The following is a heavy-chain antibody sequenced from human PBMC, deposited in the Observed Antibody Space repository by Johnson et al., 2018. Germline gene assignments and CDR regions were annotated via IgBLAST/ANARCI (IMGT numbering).Heavy chain of an antibody. V-gene: IGHV4-59*01. Sequence: QVQLQESGPGLVKPSETLSLTCTVSGGSISSYYWSWIRQPPGKGLEWIGYIYYSGSTNYNPSLKSRVTISVDTSKNQFSLKLSSVTAADTAVYYCARGPPLNWGDYYYGMDVWGQGTTVTVSS. D-gene: IGHD3-16*01. CDR2: IYYSGST. CDR1: GGSISSYY. CDR3: ARGPPLNWGDYYYGMDV. J-gene: IGHJ6*02.